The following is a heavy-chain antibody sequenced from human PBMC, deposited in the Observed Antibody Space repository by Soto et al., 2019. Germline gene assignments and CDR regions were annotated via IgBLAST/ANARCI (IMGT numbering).Heavy chain of an antibody. CDR1: GFTFSSYA. J-gene: IGHJ4*02. CDR2: ISGGGGST. Sequence: AGGSLRLSCAASGFTFSSYAMSWVRQAPGKGLEWVSGISGGGGSTYYADSVKGRFTISRDNAKNTLYLQMNGLRAEDTAVYYCARWFTYGNFDYFDYWGQGTQVTVSS. V-gene: IGHV3-23*01. CDR3: ARWFTYGNFDYFDY. D-gene: IGHD3-10*01.